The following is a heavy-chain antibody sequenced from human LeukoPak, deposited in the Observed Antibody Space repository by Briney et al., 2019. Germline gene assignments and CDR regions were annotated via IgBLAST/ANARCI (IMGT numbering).Heavy chain of an antibody. CDR1: GFTFSSYA. Sequence: GSLRLSCAASGFTFSSYAMSWVRQAPGKGLEWVSLIYSGGSAYYADSVKGRFTISRDNSKNTLYLQMNSLRAEDTAVYYCARGSSGYHNTGGQGTLVTVSS. V-gene: IGHV3-66*01. J-gene: IGHJ4*02. CDR3: ARGSSGYHNT. CDR2: IYSGGSA. D-gene: IGHD5-12*01.